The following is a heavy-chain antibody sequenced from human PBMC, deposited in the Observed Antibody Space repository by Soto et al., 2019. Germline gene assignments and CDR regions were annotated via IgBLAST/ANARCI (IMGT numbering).Heavy chain of an antibody. J-gene: IGHJ4*02. D-gene: IGHD3-16*01. Sequence: QVQLQESGPGLVKPSETLSLTCTVSGGSISSYYWSWIRQPPGKGLEWIGYIYYSGSTNYNPSLKSRVTISVDTSKNQFSLKLSSVTAADTAVYYCARDALGIDYWGQGTLVTVSS. V-gene: IGHV4-59*01. CDR1: GGSISSYY. CDR2: IYYSGST. CDR3: ARDALGIDY.